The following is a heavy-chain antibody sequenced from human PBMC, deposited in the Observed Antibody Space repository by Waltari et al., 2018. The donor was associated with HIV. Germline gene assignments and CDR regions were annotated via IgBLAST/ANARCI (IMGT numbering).Heavy chain of an antibody. D-gene: IGHD3-10*01. V-gene: IGHV3-53*01. Sequence: EVQLVESGGGLIQPGGSLRLSCAASGFTVSSNYMSWVRQAPGKGLEWVSFIYSGGSTYYADSVKGRFTISRDNSKNTLYLQMNSLRAEDTAVYYCARSPGMVRESYYFDYWGQGTLVTVSS. CDR3: ARSPGMVRESYYFDY. CDR1: GFTVSSNY. CDR2: IYSGGST. J-gene: IGHJ4*02.